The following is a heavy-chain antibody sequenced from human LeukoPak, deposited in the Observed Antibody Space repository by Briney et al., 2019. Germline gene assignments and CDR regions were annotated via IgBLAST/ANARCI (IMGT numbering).Heavy chain of an antibody. CDR2: MGRSGDST. D-gene: IGHD4-17*01. CDR3: AKVVTVTMRGVFDI. V-gene: IGHV3-23*01. J-gene: IGHJ3*02. Sequence: GGSLRLSCAASGFTFSNYAMNWVRQVPGRGLEWVSGMGRSGDSTYYLDSVKGRCTISRDNSKNTLYLQMNSLRAEDTAVYYCAKVVTVTMRGVFDIWGQGTMVTVSS. CDR1: GFTFSNYA.